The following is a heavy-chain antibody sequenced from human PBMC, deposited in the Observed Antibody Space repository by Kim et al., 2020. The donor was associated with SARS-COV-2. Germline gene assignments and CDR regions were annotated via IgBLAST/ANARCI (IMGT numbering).Heavy chain of an antibody. Sequence: GGSLRLSCAASGFTFSSYAMPWVRQAPGKGLEWVAVISYDGSNKYYVDSVKGRFTISRDNSKTTLYLQMNSLRAEDTAVYYCARDIYCSSTSCYRGDYYYGMDVWGQGTTVTVSS. CDR1: GFTFSSYA. D-gene: IGHD2-2*01. CDR2: ISYDGSNK. CDR3: ARDIYCSSTSCYRGDYYYGMDV. J-gene: IGHJ6*02. V-gene: IGHV3-30*04.